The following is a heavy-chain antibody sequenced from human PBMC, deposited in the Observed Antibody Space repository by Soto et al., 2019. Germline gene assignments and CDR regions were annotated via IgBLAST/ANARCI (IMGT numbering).Heavy chain of an antibody. D-gene: IGHD6-6*01. CDR2: ISGSGGST. CDR3: AKGYEGAAARPRDYYYYYGMDV. Sequence: PGGSLRLSCAASGFTFSSYAMSWVRQAPGKGLEWVSAISGSGGSTYYADSVKGRFTISRDNPKNTLYLQMNSLRAEDTAVYYCAKGYEGAAARPRDYYYYYGMDVWGQGTTVTVSS. J-gene: IGHJ6*02. CDR1: GFTFSSYA. V-gene: IGHV3-23*01.